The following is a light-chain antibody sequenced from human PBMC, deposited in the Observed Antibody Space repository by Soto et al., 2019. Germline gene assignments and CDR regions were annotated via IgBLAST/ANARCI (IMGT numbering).Light chain of an antibody. CDR2: ELS. V-gene: IGLV2-8*01. Sequence: QSALTQPPSASGSPGQSVPISCTGTNRDVGGYNYVSWYQPHPGKAPKLMIYELSKRPSGVPDRFSGSKSGNTASLTVSGLQAEDEAEYYCSSYAGSNNFVVFGGGTQLTVL. CDR1: NRDVGGYNY. CDR3: SSYAGSNNFVV. J-gene: IGLJ2*01.